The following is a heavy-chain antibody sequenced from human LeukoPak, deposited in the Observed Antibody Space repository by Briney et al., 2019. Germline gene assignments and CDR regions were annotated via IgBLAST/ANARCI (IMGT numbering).Heavy chain of an antibody. CDR1: GGSINNYY. J-gene: IGHJ4*02. CDR2: IYYSGST. Sequence: SETLSLTCTVSGGSINNYYWSWIRQPPGKGLEWIGYIYYSGSTNYNPSLKSRVTISVDTSKNQFSLKLSSVTAADTAVYYCASLTTVVPYYFDYWGQGTRVTVSS. CDR3: ASLTTVVPYYFDY. D-gene: IGHD4-23*01. V-gene: IGHV4-59*01.